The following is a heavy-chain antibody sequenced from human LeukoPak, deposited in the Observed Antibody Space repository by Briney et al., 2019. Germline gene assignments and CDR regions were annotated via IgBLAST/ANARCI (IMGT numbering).Heavy chain of an antibody. V-gene: IGHV1-2*02. Sequence: ASVKVSCKASGYTFTGYYMHWVRQAPGQGLEWMGWINPNSGGTNHAQKFQGRVTMTRDTSISTAYMELSRLRSDDTAVYYCARDGWTYYYGSGSYGLVYWGQGTLVTVSS. CDR2: INPNSGGT. D-gene: IGHD3-10*01. J-gene: IGHJ4*02. CDR1: GYTFTGYY. CDR3: ARDGWTYYYGSGSYGLVY.